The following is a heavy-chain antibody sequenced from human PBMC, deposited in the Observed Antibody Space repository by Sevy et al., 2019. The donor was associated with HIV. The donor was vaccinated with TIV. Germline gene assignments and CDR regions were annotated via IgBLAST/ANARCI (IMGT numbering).Heavy chain of an antibody. D-gene: IGHD3-22*01. CDR3: ARDYDYCDSSGYYSPFDY. CDR1: GFTFSNYS. V-gene: IGHV3-48*02. Sequence: GGSLRLSCAASGFTFSNYSMNWVRQAPGKGLEWVSYISSSSSTIYYADSVKGRFTISRDNAKNALYLQMNSLGDEDTAMYYCARDYDYCDSSGYYSPFDYWGQGTLVTVSS. J-gene: IGHJ4*02. CDR2: ISSSSSTI.